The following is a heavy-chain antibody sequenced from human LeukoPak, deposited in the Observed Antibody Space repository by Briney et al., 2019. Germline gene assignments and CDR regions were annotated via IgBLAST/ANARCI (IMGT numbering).Heavy chain of an antibody. J-gene: IGHJ6*02. CDR3: ARDFPPSSGYYGFWSGPSYGMDV. D-gene: IGHD3-3*01. CDR2: ISSSSSSI. Sequence: GGSLRLSCAASGFTFNNYNMNWVRQAPGKGLEWVSYISSSSSSIYYADSVKGRFTISRDNSRNTLYLQMNSLRAEDTAVYYCARDFPPSSGYYGFWSGPSYGMDVWGQGTTVTVSS. V-gene: IGHV3-48*01. CDR1: GFTFNNYN.